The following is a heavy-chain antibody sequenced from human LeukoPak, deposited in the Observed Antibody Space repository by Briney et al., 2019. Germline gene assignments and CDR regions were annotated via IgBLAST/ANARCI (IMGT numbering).Heavy chain of an antibody. CDR3: ARDGDSYGKPNDAFDI. J-gene: IGHJ3*02. D-gene: IGHD2-21*02. V-gene: IGHV3-48*04. Sequence: GGSLRLSCAASGFTFSSYSMNWVRQAPGKGLEWVSYISSSGSTIYYADSVKGRFTISRDNAKNSLYLQMNSLRAEDTAVYYCARDGDSYGKPNDAFDIWGQGTMVTVSS. CDR1: GFTFSSYS. CDR2: ISSSGSTI.